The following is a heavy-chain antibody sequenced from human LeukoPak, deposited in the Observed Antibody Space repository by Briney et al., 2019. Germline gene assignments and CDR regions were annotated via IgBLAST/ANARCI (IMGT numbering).Heavy chain of an antibody. Sequence: GGSLRLSCAASGFTFSSYCMNWVRQAPGKGLEWVSSISSSSYIYYADSVKGRFTISRDNAKNSLYLQMNSLRAEDTAVYYCARASKPYYYDSSGYYFDYWGQGTLVTVSS. CDR2: ISSSSYI. J-gene: IGHJ4*02. D-gene: IGHD3-22*01. CDR1: GFTFSSYC. CDR3: ARASKPYYYDSSGYYFDY. V-gene: IGHV3-21*01.